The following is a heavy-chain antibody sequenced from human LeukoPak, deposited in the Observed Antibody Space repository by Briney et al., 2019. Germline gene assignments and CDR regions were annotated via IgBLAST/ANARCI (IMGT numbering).Heavy chain of an antibody. CDR2: INPSGGST. V-gene: IGHV1-46*01. CDR1: GYTFTSYY. CDR3: ARDYTYIVATINYYYYMDV. J-gene: IGHJ6*03. Sequence: ASVKVSCKASGYTFTSYYMHWVRQAPGQGLEWMGIINPSGGSTSYAQKFQGRVTMTRDMSTSTVYMELSSLRSEDTAVYYCARDYTYIVATINYYYYMDVWGKGTTVTVSS. D-gene: IGHD5-12*01.